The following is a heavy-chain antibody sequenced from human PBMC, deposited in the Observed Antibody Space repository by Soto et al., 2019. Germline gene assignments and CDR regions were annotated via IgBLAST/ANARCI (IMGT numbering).Heavy chain of an antibody. J-gene: IGHJ5*02. Sequence: QLQLHESGPGLVMPSQTLSLTCTASGGSITSGRYYWGWIRQPPGKGLEWIGNVLYSGSTYYNPSLKSRVTISVDTSKNQLSLRLTSVTAADTAVYYCARPQTGLGGGSQFDPWGQGTLVTVSS. CDR3: ARPQTGLGGGSQFDP. V-gene: IGHV4-39*01. CDR2: VLYSGST. CDR1: GGSITSGRYY.